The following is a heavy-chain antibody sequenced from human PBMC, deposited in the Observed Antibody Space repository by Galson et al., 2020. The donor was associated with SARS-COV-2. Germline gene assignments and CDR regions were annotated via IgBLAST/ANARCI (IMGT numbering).Heavy chain of an antibody. J-gene: IGHJ6*02. Sequence: SETLSLTCAVYGGSFSGYYWSWIRQPPGKGLEWIGEINHSGSTNYNPPLKSQVTISVDTSKNQFSLKLSSVTAADTAVYYCARERIVVVPTPTVYYYYYGMDVWGQGTTVTVSS. D-gene: IGHD2-2*01. CDR1: GGSFSGYY. CDR2: INHSGST. V-gene: IGHV4-34*01. CDR3: ARERIVVVPTPTVYYYYYGMDV.